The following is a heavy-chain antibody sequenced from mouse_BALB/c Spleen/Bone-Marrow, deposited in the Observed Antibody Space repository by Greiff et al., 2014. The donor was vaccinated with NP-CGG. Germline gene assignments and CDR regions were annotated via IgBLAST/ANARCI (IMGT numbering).Heavy chain of an antibody. CDR3: ARPYDYGTWFAY. J-gene: IGHJ3*01. V-gene: IGHV5-6*02. Sequence: DVKLVESGGDLVKPGGSLKLSCAASGFTFSTYGMSWVRQTPDKRLEWVAAISNGGIYTYYPDTVKGRFTISRDNAKNTLYLQMSSLKSEDTAMYYCARPYDYGTWFAYWGQGTLVTVSA. D-gene: IGHD2-4*01. CDR1: GFTFSTYG. CDR2: ISNGGIYT.